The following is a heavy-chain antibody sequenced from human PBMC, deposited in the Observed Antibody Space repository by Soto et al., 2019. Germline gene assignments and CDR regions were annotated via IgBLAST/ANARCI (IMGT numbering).Heavy chain of an antibody. J-gene: IGHJ1*01. V-gene: IGHV4-4*07. CDR3: ARISQYSPGSLNF. D-gene: IGHD2-15*01. Sequence: SQALSVTRSGSAGSPSTYDWSWCRQPAGKELECIGRIYTSGSTNYNPSLKSRATMSVDTSKIQFSLKLSSVTVAATAVYYCARISQYSPGSLNF. CDR2: IYTSGST. CDR1: AGSPSTYD.